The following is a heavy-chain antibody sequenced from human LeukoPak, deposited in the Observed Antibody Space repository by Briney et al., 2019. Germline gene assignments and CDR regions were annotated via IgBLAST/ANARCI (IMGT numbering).Heavy chain of an antibody. V-gene: IGHV1-2*02. D-gene: IGHD2-2*02. Sequence: ASVKVSCKASGYTFTGYYMHWVRQAPGQGLEWMGWINPNSGGTNYAQKFQGRVTMTRDTSISTAYMELSRLRSDDTAVYYCARVIEYCSSTSCYIWFDLWGQGTLVTVSS. CDR2: INPNSGGT. J-gene: IGHJ5*02. CDR3: ARVIEYCSSTSCYIWFDL. CDR1: GYTFTGYY.